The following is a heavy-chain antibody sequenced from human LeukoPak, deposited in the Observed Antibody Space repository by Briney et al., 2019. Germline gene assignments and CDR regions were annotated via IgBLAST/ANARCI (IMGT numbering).Heavy chain of an antibody. Sequence: SETLSLTCTVSGGSISTSNYYWGWIRQPPGKGLEWIGNIFYSGSTYYSPSLKSRVTISLDTSRNQFSLKLSSVTAADTAVYYCARDRAAAGTYWFDPWGQGTLVTVSS. CDR2: IFYSGST. D-gene: IGHD6-13*01. CDR3: ARDRAAAGTYWFDP. CDR1: GGSISTSNYY. V-gene: IGHV4-39*07. J-gene: IGHJ5*02.